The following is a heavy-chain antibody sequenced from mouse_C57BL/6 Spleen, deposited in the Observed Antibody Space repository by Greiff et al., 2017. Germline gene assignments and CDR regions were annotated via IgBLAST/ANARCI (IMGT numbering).Heavy chain of an antibody. CDR2: ISYDGSN. V-gene: IGHV3-6*01. J-gene: IGHJ1*03. Sequence: EVKLQEPGPGLVKPSQSLSLTCSVTGYSITSGYYWNWIRQFPGNKLEWMGYISYDGSNNYNPSLKNRISITRDTSKSQCFLKLNSVTTEDTATYYCARVLYGSYWYFDVWGTGTTVTVSS. CDR3: ARVLYGSYWYFDV. D-gene: IGHD2-1*01. CDR1: GYSITSGYY.